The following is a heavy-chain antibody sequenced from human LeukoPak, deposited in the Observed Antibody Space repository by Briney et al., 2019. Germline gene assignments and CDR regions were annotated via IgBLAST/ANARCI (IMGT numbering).Heavy chain of an antibody. Sequence: GGSLRLSCAASGFTSSSYWMSWVRQAPGKGLEWVANIKQDGSEKYYVDSVKGRFTISRDNAKNSLYLKMNSLRAEDTAVYYCARVDGYCSSTSCYSYYGMDVWGQGTTVTVSS. CDR2: IKQDGSEK. D-gene: IGHD2-2*02. V-gene: IGHV3-7*01. J-gene: IGHJ6*02. CDR1: GFTSSSYW. CDR3: ARVDGYCSSTSCYSYYGMDV.